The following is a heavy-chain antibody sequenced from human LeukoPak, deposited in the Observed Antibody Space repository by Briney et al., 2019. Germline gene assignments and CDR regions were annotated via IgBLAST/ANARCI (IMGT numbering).Heavy chain of an antibody. CDR3: ARDRWGSGVWAFDI. J-gene: IGHJ3*02. D-gene: IGHD7-27*01. Sequence: ASVKVSCKASGYTFTGFYMHWVRQAPGQGLEWMGWINPNSGGTNYAQKFQGRVTMTRDTSISTAYMELSRLRPDDTAVYYCARDRWGSGVWAFDIWGQGTMVTVSS. CDR1: GYTFTGFY. CDR2: INPNSGGT. V-gene: IGHV1-2*02.